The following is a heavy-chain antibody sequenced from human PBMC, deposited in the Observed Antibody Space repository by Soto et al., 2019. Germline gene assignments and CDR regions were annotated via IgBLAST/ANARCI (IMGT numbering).Heavy chain of an antibody. CDR2: FDPEDGET. J-gene: IGHJ4*02. Sequence: ASVKVSCKVSGYTLTELSMHWVLQAPGKGLEWMGGFDPEDGETIYAQKFQGRVTMTEDTSTDTAYMELSSLGSEDTAVYYCATVEYHNDDYDILTGSNDYWGQGTLVTVSS. CDR3: ATVEYHNDDYDILTGSNDY. CDR1: GYTLTELS. V-gene: IGHV1-24*01. D-gene: IGHD3-9*01.